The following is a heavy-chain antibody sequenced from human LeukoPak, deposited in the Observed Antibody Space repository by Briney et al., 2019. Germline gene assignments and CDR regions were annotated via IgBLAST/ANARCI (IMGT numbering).Heavy chain of an antibody. CDR3: ARNFRCIAAAGFDY. CDR1: GGSISSYF. J-gene: IGHJ4*02. V-gene: IGHV4-59*01. Sequence: PSETLSLTCTVSGGSISSYFWSWIRQPPGKGLEWIGFVYYSGSTKYNPSLKSRVTISLDTSKNQFSLKLSSVTAADTAVYYCARNFRCIAAAGFDYWGQGTLVTVSS. CDR2: VYYSGST. D-gene: IGHD6-13*01.